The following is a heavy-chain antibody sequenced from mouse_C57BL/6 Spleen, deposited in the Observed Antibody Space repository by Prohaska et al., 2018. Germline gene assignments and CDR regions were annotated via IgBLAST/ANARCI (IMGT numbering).Heavy chain of an antibody. D-gene: IGHD1-1*01. Sequence: EVQLQQSGAELVRPGASVKLSCTASGFNIKDDYMHWVKQRPEQGLEWIGSIDPENVDTEYASKFQGKATLTADTSSDTAYLQLSSLTSEDTAVYYGTTRYYYGSSDVGFAYGGQGTLVTVSA. CDR3: TTRYYYGSSDVGFAY. CDR1: GFNIKDDY. CDR2: IDPENVDT. J-gene: IGHJ3*01. V-gene: IGHV14-4*01.